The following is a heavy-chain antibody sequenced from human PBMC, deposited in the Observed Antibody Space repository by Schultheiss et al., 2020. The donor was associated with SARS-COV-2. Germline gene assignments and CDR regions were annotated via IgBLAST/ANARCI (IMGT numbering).Heavy chain of an antibody. CDR1: GGSISSGGYY. CDR2: INHSGST. D-gene: IGHD2-15*01. CDR3: ARTHIVVVVAATIPTLNWFDP. V-gene: IGHV4-31*02. Sequence: SETLSLTCTVSGGSISSGGYYWSWIRQHPGKGLEWIGEINHSGSTNYNPSLKSRVTITVDTSKNQFSLKLSLVTAADPAVYYCARTHIVVVVAATIPTLNWFDPWGQGTLVTVSS. J-gene: IGHJ5*02.